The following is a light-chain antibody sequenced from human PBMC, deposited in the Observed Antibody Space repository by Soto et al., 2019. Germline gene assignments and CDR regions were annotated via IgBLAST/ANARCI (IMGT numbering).Light chain of an antibody. CDR1: SNDVGAYNY. V-gene: IGLV2-14*01. J-gene: IGLJ1*01. CDR3: SSYTSSITLV. CDR2: EVS. Sequence: QSVLTQPASVSGSPGQSITISCTGTSNDVGAYNYVSWFQQHPGKAPKLMIYEVSNRPSGVSNRFSGSKSGNTASLTISGLQAEDEADYYCSSYTSSITLVFGTGTE.